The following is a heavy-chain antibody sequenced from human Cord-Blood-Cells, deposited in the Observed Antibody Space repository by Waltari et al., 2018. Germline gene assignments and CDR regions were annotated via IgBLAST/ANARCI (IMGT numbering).Heavy chain of an antibody. CDR3: ARKYANNPHYDAFDI. J-gene: IGHJ3*02. Sequence: EVQLVESGGGLGQPGGSLRLSGSAAGFTFSGYWMRWARQAPGKGPEWVAKIKQDGSEKYHGDARKGRCTISRDHAKNSRYLQLTSRRAEYTAVYYCARKYANNPHYDAFDIWGQGTMVTVSS. D-gene: IGHD2-2*01. V-gene: IGHV3-7*01. CDR1: GFTFSGYW. CDR2: IKQDGSEK.